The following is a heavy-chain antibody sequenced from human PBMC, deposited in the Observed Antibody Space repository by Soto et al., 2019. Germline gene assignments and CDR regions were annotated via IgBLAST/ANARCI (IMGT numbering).Heavy chain of an antibody. CDR2: INHSGST. CDR3: ASVAARRFYYYYGMDV. Sequence: KTSETLSLTCAVYGGSFSGYYWSWIRQPPGKGLEWIGEINHSGSTNYNPSLKSRVTISVDTSKNQFSLKLSSVTAADTAVYYCASVAARRFYYYYGMDVWGQGTTVTVSS. V-gene: IGHV4-34*01. J-gene: IGHJ6*02. D-gene: IGHD6-6*01. CDR1: GGSFSGYY.